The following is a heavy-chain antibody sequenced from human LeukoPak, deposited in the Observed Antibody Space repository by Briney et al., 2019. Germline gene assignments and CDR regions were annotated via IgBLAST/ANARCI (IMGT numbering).Heavy chain of an antibody. CDR3: ARGTTYYFDY. CDR1: GYIFTSYW. V-gene: IGHV5-51*01. J-gene: IGHJ4*02. Sequence: GASLKISWKGSGYIFTSYWIGWVRQLPGKGLEWMGIIYPGDSDSRYSPSFQGQVTISADKSISTAYLQWSSLKASDTAMYYCARGTTYYFDYWGQGTLVTVSS. CDR2: IYPGDSDS. D-gene: IGHD1-14*01.